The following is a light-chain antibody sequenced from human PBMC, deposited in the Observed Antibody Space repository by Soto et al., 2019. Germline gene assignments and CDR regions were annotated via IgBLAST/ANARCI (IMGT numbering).Light chain of an antibody. CDR2: DNN. CDR1: SSNIGNNY. CDR3: GTWDSSLSAYV. J-gene: IGLJ1*01. Sequence: QSVLTQPPSVSAAPGQKVTISCSGSSSNIGNNYVSWYQQLPRTAPKLLIYDNNKRPSGIPDRFSGSKSGTSATLGITGLQTGDEADYYCGTWDSSLSAYVFGTGTKGTGL. V-gene: IGLV1-51*01.